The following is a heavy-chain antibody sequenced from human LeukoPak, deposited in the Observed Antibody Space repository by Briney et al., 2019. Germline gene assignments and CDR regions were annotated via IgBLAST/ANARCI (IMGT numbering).Heavy chain of an antibody. V-gene: IGHV4-39*07. Sequence: SETLSLTCTVPGGSISSSDFYWGWIRQPPGKGLEWIGSIYYSGTTYYNPSLKSRVTMSVDTSKNQFSLKLTSVTAADTAVFYCARRGYSNYIPRGWFDPWGQGTLVTVSS. J-gene: IGHJ5*02. CDR1: GGSISSSDFY. CDR3: ARRGYSNYIPRGWFDP. D-gene: IGHD4-11*01. CDR2: IYYSGTT.